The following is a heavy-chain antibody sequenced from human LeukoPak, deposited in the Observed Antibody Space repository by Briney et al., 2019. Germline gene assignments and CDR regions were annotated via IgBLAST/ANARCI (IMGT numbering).Heavy chain of an antibody. J-gene: IGHJ4*02. CDR1: GFTFSSYA. CDR2: ISYDGGNK. CDR3: AREPNSGMAFDY. D-gene: IGHD3-10*01. Sequence: GGSLRLSCAASGFTFSSYAMHWVRQAPGKGLEWVAVISYDGGNKYYADSVKGRFTISRDNSKNTLYLQMNSLRAEDTAVYYCAREPNSGMAFDYWGQGTLVTVSS. V-gene: IGHV3-30-3*01.